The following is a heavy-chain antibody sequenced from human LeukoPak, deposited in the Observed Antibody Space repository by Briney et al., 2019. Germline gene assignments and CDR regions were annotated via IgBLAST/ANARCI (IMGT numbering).Heavy chain of an antibody. CDR3: ARATLYSSSSYYFDY. D-gene: IGHD6-6*01. CDR2: IYTSGST. Sequence: SETLSLTCTVSGGSISSYYWSWIRQPAGKGLEWIGRIYTSGSTNYNPSLKSRVTMSVDTSKNQFSLQLNSVTPEDTAVYYCARATLYSSSSYYFDYWGQGTLVTVSS. V-gene: IGHV4-4*07. CDR1: GGSISSYY. J-gene: IGHJ4*02.